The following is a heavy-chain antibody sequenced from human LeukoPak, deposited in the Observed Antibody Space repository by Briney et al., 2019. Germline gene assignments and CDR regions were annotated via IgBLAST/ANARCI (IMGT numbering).Heavy chain of an antibody. D-gene: IGHD3-22*01. J-gene: IGHJ4*02. V-gene: IGHV3-20*04. CDR3: ARVRLGSSGYLDY. Sequence: PGGSLRLSCAASGFTFSSYEMNWVRQAPGKGLEWVSGINWNGGSTGYADSVKGRFTISRDNAKNSLYLQMNSLRAEDTALYYCARVRLGSSGYLDYWGQGTLVTVSS. CDR1: GFTFSSYE. CDR2: INWNGGST.